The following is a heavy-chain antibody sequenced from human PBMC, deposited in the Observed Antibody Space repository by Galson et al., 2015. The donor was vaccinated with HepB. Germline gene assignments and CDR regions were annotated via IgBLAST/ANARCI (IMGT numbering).Heavy chain of an antibody. V-gene: IGHV5-51*03. D-gene: IGHD5-12*01. Sequence: QSGAEVKKPGESLKISCKVFGYSFSNYWIGWVRQMPGKGLERMGIIYPGDSDTRYSPSFRGQVSISADKSISTTYLQWDSLKASDTAMYYCARLSLINRVASHFDNWGQGTLVTVSS. CDR3: ARLSLINRVASHFDN. J-gene: IGHJ4*02. CDR1: GYSFSNYW. CDR2: IYPGDSDT.